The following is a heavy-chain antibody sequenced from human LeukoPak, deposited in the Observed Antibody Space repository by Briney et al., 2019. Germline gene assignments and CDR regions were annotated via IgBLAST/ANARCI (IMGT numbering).Heavy chain of an antibody. V-gene: IGHV1-69*05. CDR3: ARGDQYYYDSSGYPSENWFDP. CDR1: GGTFSSYA. CDR2: IIPIFGTA. J-gene: IGHJ5*02. D-gene: IGHD3-22*01. Sequence: ASVKVSCKASGGTFSSYAINWVRQAPGQGLEWMGRIIPIFGTANYAQKFQGRVTITTDESTSTAYTELSSLRSEDTAVYYCARGDQYYYDSSGYPSENWFDPWGQGTLVTVSS.